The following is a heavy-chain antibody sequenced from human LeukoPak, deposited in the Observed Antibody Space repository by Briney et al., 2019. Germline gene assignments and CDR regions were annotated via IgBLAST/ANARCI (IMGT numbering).Heavy chain of an antibody. CDR3: ARGGSGYSWDYFDY. V-gene: IGHV4-59*12. CDR1: GGSISSYY. J-gene: IGHJ4*02. D-gene: IGHD3-22*01. Sequence: PSETLSLTCTVSGGSISSYYWSWIRQPPGKGLEWMGSVYYSGSSYYNPSLKSPVTISLDTSKNQFSLNLSSVTAADTAVYFCARGGSGYSWDYFDYWGQGTLVTVSS. CDR2: VYYSGSS.